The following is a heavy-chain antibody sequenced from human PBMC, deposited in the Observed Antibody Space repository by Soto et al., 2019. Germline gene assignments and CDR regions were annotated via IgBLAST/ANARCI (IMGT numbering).Heavy chain of an antibody. CDR3: ARDSSGSPYYYYYYGMDV. D-gene: IGHD3-3*01. CDR2: TYYRSKWYN. V-gene: IGHV6-1*01. J-gene: IGHJ6*02. Sequence: SETLSLTCAISGDSVSSNSAAWTWIRQSPSRGLEWLGRTYYRSKWYNDYAVSVKSRITINPDTSKNQFSLQLNSVTPEDTAVYYCARDSSGSPYYYYYYGMDVWGQGTTVTVSS. CDR1: GDSVSSNSAA.